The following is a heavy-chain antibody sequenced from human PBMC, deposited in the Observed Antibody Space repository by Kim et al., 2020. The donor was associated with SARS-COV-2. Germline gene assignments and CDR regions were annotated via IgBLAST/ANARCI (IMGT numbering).Heavy chain of an antibody. CDR3: GRGAVAGEVGMDV. V-gene: IGHV4-59*13. CDR1: GGSISSYY. D-gene: IGHD6-19*01. CDR2: IYYSGST. J-gene: IGHJ6*02. Sequence: SETLSLTCTVSGGSISSYYWSWIRQPPGKGLEWIGYIYYSGSTNYNPSHKSRVTISVDTSKNQFSLKLSSVTAADTAVYYCGRGAVAGEVGMDVWGQGTTVTVSS.